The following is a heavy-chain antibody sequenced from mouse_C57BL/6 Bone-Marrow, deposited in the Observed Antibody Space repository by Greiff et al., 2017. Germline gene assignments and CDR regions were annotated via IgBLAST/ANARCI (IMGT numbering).Heavy chain of an antibody. CDR1: GYTFTGSW. Sequence: VQLQQSGAELMKPGASVKLSCKATGYTFTGSWIEWVKQRPGNGLEWIGEILPGSGSNNYNEKVKGKATFTAETSANTAYMQLSSLTTEDSAIYYCARWLLRLLDYWGQGTTLTVSS. CDR3: ARWLLRLLDY. J-gene: IGHJ2*01. V-gene: IGHV1-9*01. CDR2: ILPGSGSN. D-gene: IGHD2-3*01.